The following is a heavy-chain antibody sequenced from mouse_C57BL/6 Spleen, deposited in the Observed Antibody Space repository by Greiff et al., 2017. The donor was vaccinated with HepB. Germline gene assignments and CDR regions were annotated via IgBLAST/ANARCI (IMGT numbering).Heavy chain of an antibody. CDR2: ISSGSSTI. J-gene: IGHJ1*03. D-gene: IGHD2-5*01. V-gene: IGHV5-17*01. Sequence: EVMLVESGGGLVKPGGSLKLSCAASGFTFSDYGMHWVRQAPEKGLEWVAYISSGSSTIYYADTVKGRFTISRDNAKNTLFLQMTSLRSEDTSMYYCARRSYYSNSWYFDVWGTGTTVTVSS. CDR3: ARRSYYSNSWYFDV. CDR1: GFTFSDYG.